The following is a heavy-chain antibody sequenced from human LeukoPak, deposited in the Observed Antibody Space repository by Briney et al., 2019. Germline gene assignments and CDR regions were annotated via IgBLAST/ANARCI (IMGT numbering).Heavy chain of an antibody. V-gene: IGHV6-1*01. CDR3: ARERSSDWYMYYFDH. CDR1: GDSFSSNSAA. CDR2: TYYRSKWYN. J-gene: IGHJ4*02. D-gene: IGHD6-19*01. Sequence: SQTLSLTCAISGDSFSSNSAAWNWLRQSPSRGLEWLGRTYYRSKWYNDYAVSVKSRININPDTSKNQFSLQFNSVTPEDTAVYYCARERSSDWYMYYFDHWGQGTLVTVSS.